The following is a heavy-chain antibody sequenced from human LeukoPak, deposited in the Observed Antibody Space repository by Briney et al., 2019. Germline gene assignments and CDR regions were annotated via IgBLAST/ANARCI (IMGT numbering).Heavy chain of an antibody. D-gene: IGHD3-10*01. CDR3: ARSSDSVSYAWYFDV. CDR2: VYDSETT. Sequence: SETLSLTCTVSVGSVSSVIYYWSWIRQPPGKGLEWIGYVYDSETTNYNPSLKSRVTISVDTSKNQCSLKLNSASAADTAVYYCARSSDSVSYAWYFDVWGRGALVTVSS. CDR1: VGSVSSVIYY. V-gene: IGHV4-61*01. J-gene: IGHJ2*01.